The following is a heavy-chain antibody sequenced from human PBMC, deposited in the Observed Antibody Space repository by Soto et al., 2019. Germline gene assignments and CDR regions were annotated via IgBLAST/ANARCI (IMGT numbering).Heavy chain of an antibody. CDR1: GFTVSTNY. CDR2: IYSGGNT. D-gene: IGHD1-26*01. Sequence: GGSLRLSCAASGFTVSTNYVSWVRQAPGKGLEWVSVIYSGGNTYYADSVKGRFTISRDSSKNTVDLQMNSLRAEDTAVYFCARASGSRALDYWGQGTLVTVSS. V-gene: IGHV3-53*01. CDR3: ARASGSRALDY. J-gene: IGHJ4*02.